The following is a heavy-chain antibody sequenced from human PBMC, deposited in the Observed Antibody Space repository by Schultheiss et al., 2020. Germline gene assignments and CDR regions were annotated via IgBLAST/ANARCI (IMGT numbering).Heavy chain of an antibody. CDR2: INPNSGNT. J-gene: IGHJ5*02. CDR1: GYTFTGHY. V-gene: IGHV1-2*02. Sequence: GGYLRLSCKASGYTFTGHYMHWVRQAPGQGLEWMGWINPNSGNTGYAQKFQGRVTMTRDTSISTAYMELSRLRSDDTAVYYCARGARGFDPWGQGTLVTVSS. CDR3: ARGARGFDP.